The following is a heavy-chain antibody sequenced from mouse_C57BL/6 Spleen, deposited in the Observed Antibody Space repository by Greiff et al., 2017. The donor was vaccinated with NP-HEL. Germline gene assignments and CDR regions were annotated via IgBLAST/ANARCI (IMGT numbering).Heavy chain of an antibody. Sequence: VKLQESGPELVKPGASVKISCKASGYAFSSSWMNWVKQRPGKGLEWIGRIYPGDGDTNYNGKFKGKATLTADKSSSTAYMHLSSLTSEDSAVYFCAREGNGYYGYYAMDYWGQGTSVTVSS. CDR1: GYAFSSSW. D-gene: IGHD2-3*01. J-gene: IGHJ4*01. CDR3: AREGNGYYGYYAMDY. CDR2: IYPGDGDT. V-gene: IGHV1-82*01.